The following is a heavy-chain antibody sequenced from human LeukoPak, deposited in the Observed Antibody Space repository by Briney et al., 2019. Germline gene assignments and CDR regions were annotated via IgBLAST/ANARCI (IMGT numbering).Heavy chain of an antibody. J-gene: IGHJ4*02. Sequence: GGSLRLSCAASKFNFAMSWVRQTADKRLEWVSAISGSGDATFYTDSVKGQFTISRDNSKNTLYLQMDNLRVEDTAVYYCAKGHFASSSFFDYWGQGTLVTVSS. V-gene: IGHV3-23*01. CDR2: ISGSGDAT. D-gene: IGHD6-6*01. CDR3: AKGHFASSSFFDY. CDR1: KFNFA.